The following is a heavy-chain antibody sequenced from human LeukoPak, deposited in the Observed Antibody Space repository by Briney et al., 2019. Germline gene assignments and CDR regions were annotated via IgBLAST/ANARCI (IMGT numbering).Heavy chain of an antibody. CDR2: IVSSGDSSS. V-gene: IGHV3-48*03. Sequence: GGSLRLSCEASGFTFTEYDTEGVRHPPGKGLEWLSSIVSSGDSSSYYADSVRGHFTISRDNAKNTVYLQLNSLRAEGTAVYYCVRDIGDCDSDCCRAWFEPWGQGTLVTVS. D-gene: IGHD2-21*02. CDR1: GFTFTEYD. J-gene: IGHJ5*02. CDR3: VRDIGDCDSDCCRAWFEP.